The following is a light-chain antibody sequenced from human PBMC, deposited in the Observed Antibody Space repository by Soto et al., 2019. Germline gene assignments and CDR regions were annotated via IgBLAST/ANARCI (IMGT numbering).Light chain of an antibody. V-gene: IGLV1-51*01. CDR1: SPNIGSNP. CDR3: GTWDNSLSAYV. J-gene: IGLJ1*01. Sequence: QSVLTQPPSVSAAPGQKVTFSCSGSSPNIGSNPVSWYQQLPGTAPKLLIYDNNQRPSGTPDRFSGSKSGTSATLGITALQTGDEADYYCGTWDNSLSAYVFGTGTKVTVL. CDR2: DNN.